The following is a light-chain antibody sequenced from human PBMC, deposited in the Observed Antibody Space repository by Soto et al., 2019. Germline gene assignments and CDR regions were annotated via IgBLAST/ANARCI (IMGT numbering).Light chain of an antibody. CDR3: QQRSNWPPLT. Sequence: EIVSTQCQATLLLSPAARATLSSRSSQSVSSYLAWYQQKPGQAPRLLIYDASNSATGIPARLSGRGSGTDFSLPIISLEPADFAVYYCQQRSNWPPLTFGQGTKVDI. J-gene: IGKJ1*01. CDR2: DAS. CDR1: QSVSSY. V-gene: IGKV3-11*01.